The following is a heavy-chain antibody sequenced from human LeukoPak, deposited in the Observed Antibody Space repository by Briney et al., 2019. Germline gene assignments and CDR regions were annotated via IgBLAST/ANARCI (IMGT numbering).Heavy chain of an antibody. J-gene: IGHJ5*02. Sequence: SVTVSCKASGGTFSSYAISWVRQAPGQGLEWMGRIIPILGIANYAQKFQGRVTITADKSTSTAYMELSSLRSEDTAVYYCARGMTTVTTRPFDPWGQGTLVTVSS. V-gene: IGHV1-69*04. D-gene: IGHD4-17*01. CDR3: ARGMTTVTTRPFDP. CDR1: GGTFSSYA. CDR2: IIPILGIA.